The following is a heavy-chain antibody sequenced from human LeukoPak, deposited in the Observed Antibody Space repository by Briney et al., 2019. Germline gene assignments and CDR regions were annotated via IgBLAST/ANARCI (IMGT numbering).Heavy chain of an antibody. V-gene: IGHV3-21*01. CDR2: ISSSSSYI. J-gene: IGHJ3*02. CDR3: ARDHSSWSLPAWGAFDI. CDR1: GFTFSSYS. D-gene: IGHD6-13*01. Sequence: GGSLRLSCAASGFTFSSYSMNWVRQAPGKGLEWVSSISSSSSYIYYADSVKGRFTISRDNAKNSPYLQMNSLRAEDTAVYYCARDHSSWSLPAWGAFDIWGEGTMVTVSS.